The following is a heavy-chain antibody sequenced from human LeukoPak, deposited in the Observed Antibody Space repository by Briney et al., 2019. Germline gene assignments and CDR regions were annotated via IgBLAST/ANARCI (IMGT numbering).Heavy chain of an antibody. Sequence: HSETLSLTCAVYGGSFSGYYWLWIRQPPGKGLEWIGEINHSGSTNYNPSLKSRVTISVDTSKNQFSLKLSSVTAADTAVYYCARSSIVGATDFDYWGQGTLVTVSS. D-gene: IGHD1-26*01. CDR2: INHSGST. V-gene: IGHV4-34*01. CDR3: ARSSIVGATDFDY. CDR1: GGSFSGYY. J-gene: IGHJ4*02.